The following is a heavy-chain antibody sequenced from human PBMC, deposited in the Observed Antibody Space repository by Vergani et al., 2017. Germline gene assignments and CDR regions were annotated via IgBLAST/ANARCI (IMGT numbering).Heavy chain of an antibody. J-gene: IGHJ3*02. V-gene: IGHV3-23*01. D-gene: IGHD3-10*02. CDR1: GFTFSSYA. CDR3: AKDAITMFPGGDAFDI. Sequence: EVQLLQSEGAVVQPGGSLRLSCAASGFTFSSYAMSWVRQAPGKGLEWVSAISGSGGSTYYADSVKGRFTISRDNSKNTLYLQMNSLRAEDTAVYYCAKDAITMFPGGDAFDIWGQGTMVTVSS. CDR2: ISGSGGST.